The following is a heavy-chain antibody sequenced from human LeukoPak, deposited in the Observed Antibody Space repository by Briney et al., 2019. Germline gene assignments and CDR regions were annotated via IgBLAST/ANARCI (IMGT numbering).Heavy chain of an antibody. V-gene: IGHV1-18*01. CDR1: GYTFTSYG. CDR2: ISAYNGNT. J-gene: IGHJ4*02. Sequence: ASVKVSCKASGYTFTSYGISWVRQAPGQGLEWMGWISAYNGNTNYAQKLQGRVTMTTDTSTSTAYMELSSLRSEDTAVYYCARGRTDYYGSGSYWPLFDYWGQGTLVAVSS. CDR3: ARGRTDYYGSGSYWPLFDY. D-gene: IGHD3-10*01.